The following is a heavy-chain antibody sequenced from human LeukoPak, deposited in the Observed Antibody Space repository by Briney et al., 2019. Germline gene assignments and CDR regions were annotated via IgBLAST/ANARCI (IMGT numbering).Heavy chain of an antibody. V-gene: IGHV3-7*01. J-gene: IGHJ3*02. CDR1: GFTFSSYW. CDR3: ASYGGNWRGAFDI. CDR2: IKQDGSEK. Sequence: PGGSLRLSCAASGFTFSSYWMSWVRQAPGKGLEWVANIKQDGSEKYYVDSVKGRFTISRDNAKNSLYLQMNSLRAEDTAVYYWASYGGNWRGAFDIWGKGKMVTVSS. D-gene: IGHD4-23*01.